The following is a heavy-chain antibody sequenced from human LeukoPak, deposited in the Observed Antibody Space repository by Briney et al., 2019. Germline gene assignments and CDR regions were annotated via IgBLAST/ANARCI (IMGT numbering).Heavy chain of an antibody. CDR3: ARGWDISDY. CDR2: IIPIFGTA. D-gene: IGHD1-26*01. Sequence: SVKVSCKAAAAAFSIYAISWVRQAPGQGLEWMGGIIPIFGTANYAQKFQGRVTITADESTSTAYMELSSLRSEDTAVYYCARGWDISDYWGQGTLVTVSS. V-gene: IGHV1-69*13. CDR1: AAAFSIYA. J-gene: IGHJ4*02.